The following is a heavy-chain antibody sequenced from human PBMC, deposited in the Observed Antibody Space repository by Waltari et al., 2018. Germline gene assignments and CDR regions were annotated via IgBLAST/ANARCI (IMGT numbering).Heavy chain of an antibody. CDR3: TTVQRRRRDAFDI. V-gene: IGHV3-15*01. CDR1: GFTFSNAW. CDR2: IKIKNDGGTT. J-gene: IGHJ3*02. Sequence: EVQLVESGGGLVKPGGSLRLSCAASGFTFSNAWMSWVRQAPGKGLEWVGRIKIKNDGGTTDYSAPVKVRFTISRDDSKNTLYLQMNSLKTEDTAVYYCTTVQRRRRDAFDIWGQGTMVTVSS.